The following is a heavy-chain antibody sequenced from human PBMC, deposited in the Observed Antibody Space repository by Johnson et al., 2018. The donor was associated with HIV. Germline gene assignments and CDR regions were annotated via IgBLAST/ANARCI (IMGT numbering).Heavy chain of an antibody. J-gene: IGHJ3*02. CDR2: INWNGGST. CDR1: GFTFDDYG. V-gene: IGHV3-20*04. Sequence: VQLVESGGRVVLPGESLRLSCAASGFTFDDYGMSWVRQAPGKGLEWVSGINWNGGSTGYADSVKGRFTISRDNAKNSLYMQRNSLRAEATALYYCAREGQEPPVQKDAFDIWGQGTMVTVSS. D-gene: IGHD1-14*01. CDR3: AREGQEPPVQKDAFDI.